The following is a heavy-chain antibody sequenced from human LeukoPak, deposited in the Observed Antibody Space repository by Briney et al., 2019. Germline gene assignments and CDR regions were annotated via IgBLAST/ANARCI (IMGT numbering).Heavy chain of an antibody. Sequence: GGSLRLSCAASGFTFSSYAMHWVRQAPGKGLEWVAVISYDGSNKYYADSVKGRFTISRDNSKNTLYLQMNSLRAEDTAVYYCARRGSGSFLDSFDYWGQGTLVTVSS. CDR2: ISYDGSNK. CDR1: GFTFSSYA. D-gene: IGHD3-10*01. V-gene: IGHV3-30-3*01. J-gene: IGHJ4*02. CDR3: ARRGSGSFLDSFDY.